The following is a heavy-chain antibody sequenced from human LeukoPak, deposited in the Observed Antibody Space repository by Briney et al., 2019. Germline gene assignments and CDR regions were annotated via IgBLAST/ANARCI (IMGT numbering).Heavy chain of an antibody. V-gene: IGHV4-34*01. CDR2: INHSGST. J-gene: IGHJ4*02. CDR3: ARDRYYYDSSGYLLFDY. Sequence: SETLSLTCAVYGGSFSGYYWSWIRQPPGKGLEWIGEINHSGSTNYNPSLKSRVTISVDTSKNQFSLKLSSVTAADTAVYYCARDRYYYDSSGYLLFDYWGQGTLVTVSS. D-gene: IGHD3-22*01. CDR1: GGSFSGYY.